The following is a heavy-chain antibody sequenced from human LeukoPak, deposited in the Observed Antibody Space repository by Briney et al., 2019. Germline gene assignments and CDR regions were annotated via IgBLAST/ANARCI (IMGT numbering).Heavy chain of an antibody. V-gene: IGHV3-30*02. CDR1: GFPFSSYG. D-gene: IGHD3-22*01. CDR2: VRYDGSNK. Sequence: TGGSLRLSCAASGFPFSSYGMHSVRQAPGKGLEWVAFVRYDGSNKYYADSVKGRFTISRDNSKNTLYLQMNSLRAEDTAVYYCAKSYRTYYYDSSGYENWFDPWGQGTLVTVSS. CDR3: AKSYRTYYYDSSGYENWFDP. J-gene: IGHJ5*02.